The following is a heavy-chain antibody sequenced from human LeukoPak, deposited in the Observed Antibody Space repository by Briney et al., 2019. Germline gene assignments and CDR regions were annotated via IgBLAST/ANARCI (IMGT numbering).Heavy chain of an antibody. CDR2: ITSSSSDI. CDR1: EFVFSSHA. D-gene: IGHD2-15*01. J-gene: IGHJ4*02. CDR3: ARGGLKKKTPDIVVVVAASGIFFDY. V-gene: IGHV3-21*01. Sequence: PGGSLRLSCVASEFVFSSHAMIWVRQAPGKGLEWISSITSSSSDIFYADSVRGRFTISRDNANNALHLQMNSLRAEDTAVYYCARGGLKKKTPDIVVVVAASGIFFDYWGQGTLVTVSS.